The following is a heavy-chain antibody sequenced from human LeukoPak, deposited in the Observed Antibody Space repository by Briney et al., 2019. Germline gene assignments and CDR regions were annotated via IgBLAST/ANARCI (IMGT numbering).Heavy chain of an antibody. Sequence: ASVKVPCKASGYTFTGYYMHWVRQAPGQGLEWMGWINPNSGGTNYAQKFQGRVTMTRDTSISTAYMELSRLRSDDTAVYYCARVQGGYDILTGYYKGDAFDIWGQGTMVTVSS. CDR2: INPNSGGT. D-gene: IGHD3-9*01. J-gene: IGHJ3*02. CDR3: ARVQGGYDILTGYYKGDAFDI. V-gene: IGHV1-2*02. CDR1: GYTFTGYY.